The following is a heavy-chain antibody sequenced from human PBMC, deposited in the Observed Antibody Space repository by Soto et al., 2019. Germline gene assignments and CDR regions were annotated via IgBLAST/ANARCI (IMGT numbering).Heavy chain of an antibody. CDR1: GYTFTNFG. V-gene: IGHV1-18*01. CDR3: ATRPPAFEY. CDR2: VTTDKGKT. J-gene: IGHJ4*02. D-gene: IGHD6-6*01. Sequence: QVQLVQSGPEVKKPGASVKVSCKTSGYTFTNFGISWVRQAPGQGLEWMGWVTTDKGKTTYAQKFQGRVTMTTDTSTSTAYMELRSQKSDDTAVYYCATRPPAFEYRGQGTLVTVSS.